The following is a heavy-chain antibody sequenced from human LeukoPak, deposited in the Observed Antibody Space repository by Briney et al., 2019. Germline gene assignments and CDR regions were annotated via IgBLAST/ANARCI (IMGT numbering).Heavy chain of an antibody. CDR3: ARGDGAAGRVFDY. J-gene: IGHJ4*02. D-gene: IGHD6-13*01. V-gene: IGHV1-46*01. Sequence: ASVTVSCKGTGYTFSSFYIYWVRQAPGQGLEWMGIINPCGSSTNYAQKFQGRVTMTGDTSTSTVYMELSSLGSEDTAVYYCARGDGAAGRVFDYWGQGTLVNVPS. CDR2: INPCGSST. CDR1: GYTFSSFY.